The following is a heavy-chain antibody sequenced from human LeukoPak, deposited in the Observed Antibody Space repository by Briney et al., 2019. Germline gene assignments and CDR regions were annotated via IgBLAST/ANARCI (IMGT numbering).Heavy chain of an antibody. CDR2: ITDSGERT. CDR3: AKGEHDTYSLSFDY. Sequence: GGSLRLSCAASGFTFSSYSMNWVRQAPGRGLEWVSVITDSGERTYYADSVKGRFTISRDNSKNTLYLQMNSLRAEDTAVYYCAKGEHDTYSLSFDYWGQGTLVTVSS. D-gene: IGHD1/OR15-1a*01. CDR1: GFTFSSYS. J-gene: IGHJ4*02. V-gene: IGHV3-23*01.